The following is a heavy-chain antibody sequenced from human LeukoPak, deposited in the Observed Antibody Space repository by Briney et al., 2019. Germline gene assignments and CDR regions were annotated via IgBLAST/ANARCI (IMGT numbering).Heavy chain of an antibody. Sequence: LQTLSLTCTVSGDSIDSGEYTYNWIRQPPGRGLEWLGYIYYSGATYHNPSLKSRAAISVDTSKNELSLNLTSVTAADTAVYYCARAIFSDPGRFDYWGQGTLVTVSS. CDR2: IYYSGAT. J-gene: IGHJ4*02. V-gene: IGHV4-30-4*01. CDR1: GDSIDSGEYT. CDR3: ARAIFSDPGRFDY.